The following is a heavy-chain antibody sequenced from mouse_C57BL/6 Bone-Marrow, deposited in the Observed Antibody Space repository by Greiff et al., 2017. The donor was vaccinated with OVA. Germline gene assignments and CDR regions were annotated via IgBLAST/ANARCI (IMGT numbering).Heavy chain of an antibody. J-gene: IGHJ3*01. CDR2: IYPRDGST. CDR1: GYTFTDHT. Sequence: VQLQQSDAELVKPGASVKISCKVSGYTFTDHTIHWMKQRPEQGLEWIGYIYPRDGSTKYSEKFKGKATLTADKSSSTAYMQLNSLTSEDSAVYFCARSAIYYYGSTNPFAYWGQGTLVTVSA. CDR3: ARSAIYYYGSTNPFAY. V-gene: IGHV1-78*01. D-gene: IGHD1-1*01.